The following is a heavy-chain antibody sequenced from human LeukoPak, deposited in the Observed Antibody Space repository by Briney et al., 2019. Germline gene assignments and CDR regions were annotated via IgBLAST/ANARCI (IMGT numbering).Heavy chain of an antibody. CDR1: GYTFTGYY. D-gene: IGHD1-1*01. Sequence: ASVTVSCKASGYTFTGYYMHWVRQAPGQGLEWMGWINPNSGGTNYAQKFQGWVTMTRDTSISTAYMELSRLRSDDTAVYYCARAVKLERPNWFDPWGQGTPVTVSS. J-gene: IGHJ5*02. V-gene: IGHV1-2*04. CDR2: INPNSGGT. CDR3: ARAVKLERPNWFDP.